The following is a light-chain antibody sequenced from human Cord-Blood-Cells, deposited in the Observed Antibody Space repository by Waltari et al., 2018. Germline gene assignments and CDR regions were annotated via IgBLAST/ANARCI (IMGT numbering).Light chain of an antibody. CDR3: SSYTSSSTLI. V-gene: IGLV2-14*01. Sequence: QSALTQPASVPGSPGQSITISCTGTSSDVGGYNYVSWYQQLPGKAPQLMVYDVSKRPSGVSSLSSGSNSGDTASLTISGLQAEDEADYYCSSYTSSSTLIFGTGTKVTVL. CDR2: DVS. J-gene: IGLJ1*01. CDR1: SSDVGGYNY.